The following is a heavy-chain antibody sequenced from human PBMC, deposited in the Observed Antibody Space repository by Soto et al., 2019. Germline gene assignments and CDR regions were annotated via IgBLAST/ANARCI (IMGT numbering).Heavy chain of an antibody. CDR3: ARDPRYCAGSSCYRGHYYGMDV. CDR2: INPNSGGA. J-gene: IGHJ6*02. V-gene: IGHV1-2*04. CDR1: GYSFTGYY. D-gene: IGHD2-2*02. Sequence: GASVKVSCKASGYSFTGYYIHWVRQAPGQGLEWMGWINPNSGGANYAQNFQGSVTMTRDTSTSTAYMELSRLTPGDTAVYYCARDPRYCAGSSCYRGHYYGMDVWGQGTTVTVSS.